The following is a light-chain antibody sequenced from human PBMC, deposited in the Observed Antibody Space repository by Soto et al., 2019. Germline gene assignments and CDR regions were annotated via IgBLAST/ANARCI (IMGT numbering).Light chain of an antibody. J-gene: IGKJ1*01. CDR3: QQSYITPWG. V-gene: IGKV1-39*01. CDR2: AAS. CDR1: QSISSY. Sequence: DIQMTQSPSSLAAFVGDRVTITCRASQSISSYLNWYQQKPGKAPKLLIYAASSLESGVQSRFSGSESGTDFTLTISSLQPEDFATYHFQQSYITPWGFGQGTKVEIK.